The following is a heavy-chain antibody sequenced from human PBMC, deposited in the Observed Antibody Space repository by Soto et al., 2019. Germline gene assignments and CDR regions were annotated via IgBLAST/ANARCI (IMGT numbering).Heavy chain of an antibody. J-gene: IGHJ4*02. V-gene: IGHV1-46*01. Sequence: ASVKVSCKASGYILSSYNMHWVRQAPGQGLEWMGIINPSGGRTSYAQKFQNRVTMTRDTSTSTVYMELSSLRSDDTAVYYCARTYCAADCPRRDFDYWGQGTLVTVS. CDR1: GYILSSYN. CDR2: INPSGGRT. D-gene: IGHD2-21*02. CDR3: ARTYCAADCPRRDFDY.